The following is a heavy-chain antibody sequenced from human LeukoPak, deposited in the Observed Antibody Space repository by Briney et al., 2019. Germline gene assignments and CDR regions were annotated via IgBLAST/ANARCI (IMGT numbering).Heavy chain of an antibody. CDR2: LSGGGDT. CDR3: ASRAAAGYYYGMDV. V-gene: IGHV3-66*01. J-gene: IGHJ6*02. Sequence: GGSLRLSCAASGFTVSRNYMSWVRQAPGKGLEWVSILSGGGDTFYAGSVKGRFTISRDNSKNTVYLQMNSLRAEDTAVYYCASRAAAGYYYGMDVWGQGTTVTVSS. CDR1: GFTVSRNY. D-gene: IGHD6-13*01.